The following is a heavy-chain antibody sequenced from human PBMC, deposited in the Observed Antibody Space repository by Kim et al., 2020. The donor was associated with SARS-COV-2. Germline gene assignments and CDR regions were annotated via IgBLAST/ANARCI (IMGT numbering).Heavy chain of an antibody. J-gene: IGHJ3*02. CDR3: AKLLVPATIVQGAFDI. CDR1: GFTFSTYG. Sequence: GGSLRLSCAASGFTFSTYGMHWVRQAPGKGLEWVVVISYDGSNKYYVDSVKGRFTISRDNSKNTLYLQMNSLRVEDTAVYYCAKLLVPATIVQGAFDIWGQGTMVTVSS. V-gene: IGHV3-30*18. CDR2: ISYDGSNK. D-gene: IGHD2-2*02.